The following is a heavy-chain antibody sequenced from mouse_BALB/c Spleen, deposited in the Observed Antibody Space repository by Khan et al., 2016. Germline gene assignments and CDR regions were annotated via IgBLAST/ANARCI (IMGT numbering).Heavy chain of an antibody. CDR3: AREGWLLGYFDY. CDR1: GYTFTSYT. D-gene: IGHD2-3*01. CDR2: INPSSDYT. J-gene: IGHJ2*01. Sequence: QMQLKQSGAELARPGASVKMSCKASGYTFTSYTMFWVKQRPGQGLEWIGYINPSSDYTDYNQKFKDKATLTADKSSSTAYMQLNSLTSEDSAVYYCAREGWLLGYFDYWGQGTTLTVSS. V-gene: IGHV1-4*01.